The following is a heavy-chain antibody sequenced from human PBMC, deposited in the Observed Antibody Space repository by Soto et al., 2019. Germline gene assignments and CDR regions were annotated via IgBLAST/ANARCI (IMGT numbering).Heavy chain of an antibody. CDR3: ARGATTLPFPIVATIRAKSYYMDV. V-gene: IGHV4-34*01. CDR2: INHSGST. D-gene: IGHD5-12*01. J-gene: IGHJ6*03. CDR1: GGSFSGYY. Sequence: SETLSLTCAVYGGSFSGYYWSWIRQPPGKGLEWIGEINHSGSTNYNPSLKSRVTISVDTSKSQFSLKLSSVTAADTAVYYCARGATTLPFPIVATIRAKSYYMDVWGKGTTVTVSS.